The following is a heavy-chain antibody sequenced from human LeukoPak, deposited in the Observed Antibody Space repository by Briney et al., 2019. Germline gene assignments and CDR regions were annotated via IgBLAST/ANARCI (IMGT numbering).Heavy chain of an antibody. D-gene: IGHD3-9*01. V-gene: IGHV1-18*01. Sequence: ASVKVSCKASGYAFTSYGISWVRQAPGQGLEWMGWISAYNGNTNYAQKLQGRVTMTTDTSTSTAYMELRSLRSDDTAVYYCARGPPKGLTGSDSHYYSYSGMDVWGQGTTVTVSS. CDR2: ISAYNGNT. CDR1: GYAFTSYG. J-gene: IGHJ6*02. CDR3: ARGPPKGLTGSDSHYYSYSGMDV.